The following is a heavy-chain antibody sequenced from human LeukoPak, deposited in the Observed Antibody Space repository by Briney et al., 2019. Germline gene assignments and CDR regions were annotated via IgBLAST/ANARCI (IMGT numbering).Heavy chain of an antibody. CDR3: ARGLVTVVTSALDY. J-gene: IGHJ4*02. D-gene: IGHD4-23*01. V-gene: IGHV1-18*01. CDR2: ISAYNGNT. CDR1: GDTCRGGN. Sequence: ASVNLSCNGSGDTCRGGNVSWVRQAPDHGHERMGWISAYNGNTNYAQKLQGRVTMTTDTSTSTAYMELRSLRSDDTAVYYCARGLVTVVTSALDYWGQGTLVTVSS.